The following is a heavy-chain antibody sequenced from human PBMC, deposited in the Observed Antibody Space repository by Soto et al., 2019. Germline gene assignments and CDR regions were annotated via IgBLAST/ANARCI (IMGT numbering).Heavy chain of an antibody. CDR2: INAGNGNT. V-gene: IGHV1-3*01. Sequence: QVQLVPSGAEVKKPGASVKVSCKASGYTFTSYAMHWVRQAPGQRLAWMGWINAGNGNTKYSQKFQGRVTITRDTSASTAYMELSSLTSEDTAVYYCARLGYCSSTRCYPSFDYWGQGTLVTVSS. CDR3: ARLGYCSSTRCYPSFDY. J-gene: IGHJ4*02. CDR1: GYTFTSYA. D-gene: IGHD2-2*01.